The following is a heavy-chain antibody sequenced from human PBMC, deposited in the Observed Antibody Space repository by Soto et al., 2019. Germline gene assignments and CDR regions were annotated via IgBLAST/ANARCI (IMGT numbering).Heavy chain of an antibody. J-gene: IGHJ4*02. CDR2: ISGHDGNT. Sequence: QVQLVQSGAEVKKSGASVKVSCKASGFTLNEFGVSWVRQAPGQGLEWMGWISGHDGNTNFAQKYEGRVTMTIDSSTSTAYMELRNLRSDDTAMYSCAREEWFGQTPFDSWGQGTLVTVSS. V-gene: IGHV1-18*01. CDR1: GFTLNEFG. D-gene: IGHD3-10*01. CDR3: AREEWFGQTPFDS.